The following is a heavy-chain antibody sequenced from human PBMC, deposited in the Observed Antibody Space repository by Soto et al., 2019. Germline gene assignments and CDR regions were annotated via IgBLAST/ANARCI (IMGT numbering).Heavy chain of an antibody. J-gene: IGHJ6*02. CDR2: MNPNTGNS. D-gene: IGHD5-12*01. V-gene: IGHV1-8*01. CDR3: ARGGDFTVYDSDSYYFYGMDV. CDR1: GYTFTSSD. Sequence: ASVKVSCKASGYTFTSSDINWVRQAPGQGLEWMGWMNPNTGNSGFAQKFQGRVTMTSDTSISTAYMGLSSLRSEDSAVYYCARGGDFTVYDSDSYYFYGMDVWGQGTTVTVSS.